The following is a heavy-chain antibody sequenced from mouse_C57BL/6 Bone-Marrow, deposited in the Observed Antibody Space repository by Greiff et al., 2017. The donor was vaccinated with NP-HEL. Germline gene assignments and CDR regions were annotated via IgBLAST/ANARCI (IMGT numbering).Heavy chain of an antibody. D-gene: IGHD1-1*01. CDR1: GFSLTSYG. CDR2: IWSGGST. Sequence: QVQLQQSGPGLVQPSQSLSITCTVSGFSLTSYGVHWVRQSPGKGLEWLGVIWSGGSTGYNAAFISRLSIRKENPKSQVFCKMNSLQADDTAIYYCARDRYYGSSYWWYFDVWGTGTTVTVSS. V-gene: IGHV2-2*01. J-gene: IGHJ1*03. CDR3: ARDRYYGSSYWWYFDV.